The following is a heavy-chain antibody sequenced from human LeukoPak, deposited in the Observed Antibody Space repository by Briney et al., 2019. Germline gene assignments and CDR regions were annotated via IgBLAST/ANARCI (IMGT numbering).Heavy chain of an antibody. CDR3: ASRGSSSSSLNFQH. D-gene: IGHD6-13*01. CDR2: ISSDGSTK. CDR1: GFTFSSYG. J-gene: IGHJ1*01. Sequence: GGSLRLSCAASGFTFSSYGMHWVRQAPGKGLEWVAVISSDGSTKYYADSVKGRFTISRDSSKNTLYLQMNSLSAEDTAVYYCASRGSSSSSLNFQHWGQGTLVIVSS. V-gene: IGHV3-30*12.